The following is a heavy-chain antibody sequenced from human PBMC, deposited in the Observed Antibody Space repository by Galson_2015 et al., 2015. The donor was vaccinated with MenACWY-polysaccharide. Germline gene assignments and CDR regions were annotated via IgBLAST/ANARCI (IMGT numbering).Heavy chain of an antibody. J-gene: IGHJ5*02. CDR2: IYYSGST. CDR3: GRDHRIAVAGIVYWFDP. D-gene: IGHD6-19*01. Sequence: SEPLCLTCPVSGGSISSSSYYWGWLRQPPGKGLEWIGSIYYSGSTYYNPSLKSRVTISVDTSKNQFSLKLSSVTAADTAVYYCGRDHRIAVAGIVYWFDPWGQGTLVTVSS. CDR1: GGSISSSSYY. V-gene: IGHV4-39*07.